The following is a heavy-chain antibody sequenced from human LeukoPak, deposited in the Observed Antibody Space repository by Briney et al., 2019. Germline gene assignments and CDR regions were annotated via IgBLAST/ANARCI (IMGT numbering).Heavy chain of an antibody. CDR1: EYSFTSYS. Sequence: ASVKVSCKASEYSFTSYSLHWLRQAPGQRLEWMGWINPGNGKTKYSQKFQDRVTITRDTSATTAYMELNSLISEDTAVYYCAKSSGYYYFDCWGQGTLVAVSS. CDR3: AKSSGYYYFDC. D-gene: IGHD3-3*01. V-gene: IGHV1-3*01. CDR2: INPGNGKT. J-gene: IGHJ4*02.